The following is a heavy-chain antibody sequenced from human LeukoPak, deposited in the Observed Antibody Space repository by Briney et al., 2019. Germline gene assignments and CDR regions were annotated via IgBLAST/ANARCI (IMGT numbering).Heavy chain of an antibody. V-gene: IGHV1-24*01. CDR1: GYTFTGYY. CDR3: ATDLSALVGATDY. Sequence: ASVKVSYKASGYTFTGYYMHWVRQAPGKGLEWMGGFDPEDGETIYAQKFQGRVTMTEDTSTDTAYMELSSLRSEDTAVYYCATDLSALVGATDYWGQGTLVTVSS. D-gene: IGHD1-26*01. CDR2: FDPEDGET. J-gene: IGHJ4*02.